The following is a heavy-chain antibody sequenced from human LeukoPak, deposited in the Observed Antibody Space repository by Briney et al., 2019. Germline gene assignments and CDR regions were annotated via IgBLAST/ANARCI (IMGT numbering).Heavy chain of an antibody. CDR2: INPNSGGT. CDR1: GYTFTGYY. Sequence: ASVKVSCKASGYTFTGYYMHWVRQAPGQGLEWMGWINPNSGGTNYAKKFQGRVTLTRDTSISTAYMELSGLRSDDTAVYYCAASQSYCGGDCYSGDAFDIWGQGTMVTVSS. V-gene: IGHV1-2*02. J-gene: IGHJ3*02. D-gene: IGHD2-21*01. CDR3: AASQSYCGGDCYSGDAFDI.